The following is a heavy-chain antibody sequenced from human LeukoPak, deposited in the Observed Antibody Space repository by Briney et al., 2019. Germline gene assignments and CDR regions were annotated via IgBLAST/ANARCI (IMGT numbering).Heavy chain of an antibody. CDR3: ARAPYYYDSSGYYYVDY. V-gene: IGHV4-59*01. D-gene: IGHD3-22*01. Sequence: SETLSLTCTVSGGSISSYYWSWIRQPPGKGLEWIGYIYYSGGTNYNPSLKSRVTISVDTSKNQFSLKLSSVTAADTAVYYCARAPYYYDSSGYYYVDYWGQGTLVTVSS. CDR2: IYYSGGT. J-gene: IGHJ4*02. CDR1: GGSISSYY.